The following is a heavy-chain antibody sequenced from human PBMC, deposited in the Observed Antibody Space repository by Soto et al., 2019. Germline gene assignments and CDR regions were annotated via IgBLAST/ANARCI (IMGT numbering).Heavy chain of an antibody. D-gene: IGHD6-13*01. J-gene: IGHJ4*02. CDR3: ARGQWQQLSHFDY. V-gene: IGHV3-74*01. CDR2: TNSDGGST. CDR1: GFTFSSYW. Sequence: GGSLRLSCAASGFTFSSYWMHWVRQAPGKGLVWVSRTNSDGGSTNYADSVKGRFTISRDNAKNTLYLQMNSLRAEDTAVYYCARGQWQQLSHFDYWGQGTLVTVSS.